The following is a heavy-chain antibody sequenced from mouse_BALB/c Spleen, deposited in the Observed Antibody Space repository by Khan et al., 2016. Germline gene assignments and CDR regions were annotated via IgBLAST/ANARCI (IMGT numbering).Heavy chain of an antibody. Sequence: EVQLVESGGGLVQPGGSLKLSCAASGFDFSRYWMSWVRQAPGKGLEWIGKINPDSSTINYTPSLKDKFIISRDNAKNTLYLQMSKVRSEDTALYYCARLYRSWYFDVWGAGTTVTVSS. CDR3: ARLYRSWYFDV. V-gene: IGHV4-1*02. J-gene: IGHJ1*01. CDR1: GFDFSRYW. CDR2: INPDSSTI. D-gene: IGHD2-14*01.